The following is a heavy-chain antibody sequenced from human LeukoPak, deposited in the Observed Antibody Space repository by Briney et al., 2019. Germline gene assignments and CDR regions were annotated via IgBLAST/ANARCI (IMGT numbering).Heavy chain of an antibody. CDR2: INHSGST. V-gene: IGHV4-34*01. D-gene: IGHD2-2*01. J-gene: IGHJ5*02. Sequence: PSETLSLTCAVYGGSFSGYYWSWIHQPPGKGLEWIGEINHSGSTNYNPSLKSRVTISVDTSKNQFSLKLSSVTAADTAVYYCARGSPSGDIVVVPAAMKSAVWFDPWGQGTLVTVSS. CDR1: GGSFSGYY. CDR3: ARGSPSGDIVVVPAAMKSAVWFDP.